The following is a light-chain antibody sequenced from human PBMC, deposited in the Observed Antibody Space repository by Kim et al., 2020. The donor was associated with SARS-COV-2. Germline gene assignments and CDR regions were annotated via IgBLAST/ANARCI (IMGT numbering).Light chain of an antibody. CDR1: SGRSTYI. Sequence: SVKLTCTLSSGRSTYIIAWHQHQPGKAPRYLMKLEGNGIYNKGSGVPDRFSGSSSGADRYLTISDLQSEDEADYYCETWDSNTPVFGGGTKVTVL. CDR2: LEGNGIY. V-gene: IGLV4-60*03. J-gene: IGLJ3*02. CDR3: ETWDSNTPV.